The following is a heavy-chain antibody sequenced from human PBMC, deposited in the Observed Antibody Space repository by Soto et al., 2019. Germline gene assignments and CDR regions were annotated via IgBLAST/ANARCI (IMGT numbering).Heavy chain of an antibody. CDR2: ISTSGDST. CDR1: GFTFSTYT. V-gene: IGHV3-21*01. J-gene: IGHJ3*01. CDR3: TRDGEPL. Sequence: GGPLRLSCAASGFTFSTYTLNWLRQAPGKGLEWVSSISTSGDSTYYEDSLRGRFTISRDNARASLYLQMDSLRVEDTAMYYCTRDGEPLWGQGTMVTVSS. D-gene: IGHD3-3*01.